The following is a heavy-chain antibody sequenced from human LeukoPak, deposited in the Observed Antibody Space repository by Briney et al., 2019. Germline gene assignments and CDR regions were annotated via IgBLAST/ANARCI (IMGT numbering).Heavy chain of an antibody. CDR3: ARTLSIVGIEVAFDI. J-gene: IGHJ3*02. Sequence: SETLSLTCTVSGGSIRSSSYYWGWIRQPPGKGLEWIGSIYYSGSTYYNPSLKSRVTISVDTSKNQFSLKLSSVTAADTAVYYCARTLSIVGIEVAFDIWGQGTMVTVSS. CDR1: GGSIRSSSYY. D-gene: IGHD1-26*01. CDR2: IYYSGST. V-gene: IGHV4-39*01.